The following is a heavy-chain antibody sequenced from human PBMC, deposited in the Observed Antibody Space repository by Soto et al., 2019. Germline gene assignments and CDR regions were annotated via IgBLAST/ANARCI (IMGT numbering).Heavy chain of an antibody. D-gene: IGHD5-12*01. Sequence: SETLSLTCTVSGGSISSSSYYWGWIRQPPGKGLEWIGSIYYSGSTYYNPSLKSRVTISVDTSKNQFSLKLSSVTAADTAVYYCARHRKPEYSGYDRRARFDYWGQGTLVTVSS. J-gene: IGHJ4*02. CDR3: ARHRKPEYSGYDRRARFDY. CDR1: GGSISSSSYY. CDR2: IYYSGST. V-gene: IGHV4-39*01.